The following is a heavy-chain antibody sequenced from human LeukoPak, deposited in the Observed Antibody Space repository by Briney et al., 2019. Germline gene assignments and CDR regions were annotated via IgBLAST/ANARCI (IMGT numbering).Heavy chain of an antibody. V-gene: IGHV4-39*07. CDR1: GGSLSSSSYY. CDR3: ARVLINWGPGWLDP. CDR2: IYYSGST. D-gene: IGHD7-27*01. J-gene: IGHJ5*02. Sequence: SETLSLTCPVSGGSLSSSSYYWGWIRQPPGRGLEWIGSIYYSGSTYYNPSLKSRVTISVDTSKNQFSLKLSSVTAADTAVYYCARVLINWGPGWLDPWGQGTLVTVSS.